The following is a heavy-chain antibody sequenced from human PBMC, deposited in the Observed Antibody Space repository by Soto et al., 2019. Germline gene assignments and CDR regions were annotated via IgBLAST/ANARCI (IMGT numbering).Heavy chain of an antibody. CDR1: GFTVSSNY. CDR2: IYSGGST. D-gene: IGHD2-15*01. CDR3: ARGVVDYYYYGMDV. Sequence: GGSLRLSCAASGFTVSSNYMSWVRQAPGKGLEWVSVIYSGGSTYYADSVKGRFTISRDNSKNTLYLQMNSLRAEDTAVYYCARGVVDYYYYGMDVWGQGTTVTVSS. V-gene: IGHV3-53*01. J-gene: IGHJ6*02.